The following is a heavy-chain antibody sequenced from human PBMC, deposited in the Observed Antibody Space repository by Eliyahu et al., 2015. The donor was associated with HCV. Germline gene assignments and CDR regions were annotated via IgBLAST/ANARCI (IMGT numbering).Heavy chain of an antibody. CDR2: ISGSGGST. CDR1: GFTFSSYA. J-gene: IGHJ4*02. Sequence: EVQLLESGGGLVQPGGSLRLSCAASGFTFSSYAMSWVRQAPGKGLEWVSAISGSGGSTYYADSVKGRFTISRDNSKNTLYLQMNSLRAEDTAVYYCAKARWGPRAAGTLIFDYWGQGTLVTVSS. D-gene: IGHD6-13*01. V-gene: IGHV3-23*01. CDR3: AKARWGPRAAGTLIFDY.